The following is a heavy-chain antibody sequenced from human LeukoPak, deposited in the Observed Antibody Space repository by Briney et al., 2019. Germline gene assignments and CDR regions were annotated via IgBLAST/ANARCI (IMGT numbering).Heavy chain of an antibody. Sequence: ASVKVSCKASGYTFTGYYMHWVRQAPGQWLEWMGRTNPNSGGTNYAQKFQGRVTMTRDTSISTAYMELSRLRSDDTAVYYCVAFWDYYDSSGYYSDYWGQGTLVTVSS. CDR1: GYTFTGYY. CDR2: TNPNSGGT. CDR3: VAFWDYYDSSGYYSDY. D-gene: IGHD3-22*01. J-gene: IGHJ4*02. V-gene: IGHV1-2*06.